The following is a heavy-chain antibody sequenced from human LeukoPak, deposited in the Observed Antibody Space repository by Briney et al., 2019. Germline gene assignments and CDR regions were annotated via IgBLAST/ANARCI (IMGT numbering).Heavy chain of an antibody. D-gene: IGHD6-19*01. CDR3: AREDFSAMAVVPTGFDY. CDR2: IYYSGST. CDR1: GGSISGSSYY. V-gene: IGHV4-39*02. J-gene: IGHJ4*02. Sequence: SETLSLTCTVSGGSISGSSYYWGWIRQPPGKGLEWIGSIYYSGSTYYNPSLKSRVTISVDTSKNQFSLKLNSVTPEDTAMYYCAREDFSAMAVVPTGFDYWGQGTLVTVSS.